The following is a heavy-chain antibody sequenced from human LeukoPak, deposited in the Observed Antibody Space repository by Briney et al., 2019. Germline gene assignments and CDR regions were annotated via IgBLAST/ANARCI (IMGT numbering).Heavy chain of an antibody. V-gene: IGHV4-59*08. Sequence: PSETLSLTCTVSGDSINDYYWSWIRQPPGKGLEWIGYIYHSGSTNYNPSLKSRVTISVDTSKNQFSLKLSSVTAADTAIFYCARTPYNWFDPWGQGTLVTVSS. J-gene: IGHJ5*02. CDR2: IYHSGST. CDR1: GDSINDYY. CDR3: ARTPYNWFDP.